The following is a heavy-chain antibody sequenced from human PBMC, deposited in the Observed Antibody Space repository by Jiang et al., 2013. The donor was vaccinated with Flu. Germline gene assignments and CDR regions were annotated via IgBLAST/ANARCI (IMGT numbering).Heavy chain of an antibody. CDR2: ISSSSSYT. J-gene: IGHJ4*02. V-gene: IGHV3-11*05. Sequence: GFTFSDYYMSWIRQAPGKGLEWVSYISSSSSYTNYADSVKGRFTISRDNAKNSLYLQMNSLRAEDTAVYYCARVRAVTTYFDYWGQGTLVTVSS. D-gene: IGHD4-17*01. CDR3: ARVRAVTTYFDY. CDR1: GFTFSDYY.